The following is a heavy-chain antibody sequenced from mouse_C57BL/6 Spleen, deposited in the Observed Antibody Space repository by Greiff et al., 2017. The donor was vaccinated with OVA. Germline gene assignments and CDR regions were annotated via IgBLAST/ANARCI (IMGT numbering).Heavy chain of an antibody. Sequence: QVQLQQPGAELVKPGASVKLSCKASGYTFTSYWMQWVKQRPGQGLEWIGEIDPSDSYTNYNQKFKGKATLTVDTSSSTAYMQLSSLTSEDSAVYYCARAYGSSYCFDYWGQGTTLTVSS. CDR1: GYTFTSYW. D-gene: IGHD1-1*01. CDR3: ARAYGSSYCFDY. CDR2: IDPSDSYT. J-gene: IGHJ2*01. V-gene: IGHV1-50*01.